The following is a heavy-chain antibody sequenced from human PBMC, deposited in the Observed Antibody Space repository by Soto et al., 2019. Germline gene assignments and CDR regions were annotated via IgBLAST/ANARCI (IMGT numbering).Heavy chain of an antibody. CDR3: ATLYYDILTGYLLDI. CDR2: ISSSSSTI. CDR1: GFTFSSYS. V-gene: IGHV3-48*02. J-gene: IGHJ3*02. Sequence: EVQLVESGGGSVQPGGSLRLSCAASGFTFSSYSMNWVRQAPGKGLEWVSYISSSSSTIYYADSVKGRFTISRDNAKNSLYLQMNSLRDEDTAVYYCATLYYDILTGYLLDIWGQGTMVTVSS. D-gene: IGHD3-9*01.